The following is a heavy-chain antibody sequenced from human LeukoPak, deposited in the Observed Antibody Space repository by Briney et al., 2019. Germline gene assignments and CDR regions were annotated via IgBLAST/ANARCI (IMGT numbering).Heavy chain of an antibody. CDR1: GGSFSGYY. V-gene: IGHV4-34*01. CDR2: INHSGST. J-gene: IGHJ4*02. D-gene: IGHD6-19*01. Sequence: SETLSLTCAVYGGSFSGYYWSWIRQPPGKGLEWIGEINHSGSTNYNPSLKSRVTISVDTSRNHFSLKLSSVTAADTAFYYCARLITSGSYYFDFWGQGTLVTVSS. CDR3: ARLITSGSYYFDF.